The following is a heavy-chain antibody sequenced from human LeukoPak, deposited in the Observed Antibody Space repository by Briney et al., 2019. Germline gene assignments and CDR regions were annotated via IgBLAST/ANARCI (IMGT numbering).Heavy chain of an antibody. D-gene: IGHD1-26*01. CDR2: ISSSGSTI. CDR1: GFTLSSYE. J-gene: IGHJ4*02. Sequence: GGSLRLSCAASGFTLSSYEMNWVRQAPGKGLEWISYISSSGSTIYYGDSVKGRFTISRDRAKNSLYLQMNSLRADGTAVYYCAKGWDSGPHFGSWGQGTLVTVPS. V-gene: IGHV3-48*03. CDR3: AKGWDSGPHFGS.